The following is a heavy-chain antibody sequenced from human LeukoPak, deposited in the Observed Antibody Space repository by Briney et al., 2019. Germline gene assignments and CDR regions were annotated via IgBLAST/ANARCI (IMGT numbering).Heavy chain of an antibody. CDR2: ISSNGDSL. D-gene: IGHD2/OR15-2a*01. J-gene: IGHJ6*02. CDR1: GFTFSDYY. Sequence: GRSLRLSCAASGFTFSDYYMTWIRQAPGRGLEWVSFISSNGDSLYYAESVEGRFTISRDNAKDSVYLQMNSLRAEDTGVYYCAREVVIVPDYYYYGLDVWGQGTTVTVSS. CDR3: AREVVIVPDYYYYGLDV. V-gene: IGHV3-11*01.